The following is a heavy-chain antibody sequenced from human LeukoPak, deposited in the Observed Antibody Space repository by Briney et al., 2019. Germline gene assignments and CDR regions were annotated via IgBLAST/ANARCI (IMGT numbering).Heavy chain of an antibody. J-gene: IGHJ4*02. D-gene: IGHD5-12*01. Sequence: SETLSLTCAVYGGSFSGYYWSWIRQPPGKGLEWIGEINHSGSTNYNPSLKSRVTISVDTSKNQLSLKLSSVTAADTAVYYCARGYSTGYSGYDHFDYWGQGTLVTVSS. V-gene: IGHV4-34*01. CDR2: INHSGST. CDR3: ARGYSTGYSGYDHFDY. CDR1: GGSFSGYY.